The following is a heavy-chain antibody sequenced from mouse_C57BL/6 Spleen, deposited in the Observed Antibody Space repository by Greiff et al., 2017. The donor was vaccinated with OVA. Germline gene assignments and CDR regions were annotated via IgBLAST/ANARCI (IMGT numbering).Heavy chain of an antibody. Sequence: QVQLQQSGAELVKPGASVKISCKASGYAFSSYWMNWVKQRPGTGLEWIGQIYPGDGDTNYNGKFKGKATLTADKSSSTAYMQLSSLTSEDSAVYFCVVATDYAMDYWGQGTSVTVSS. CDR3: VVATDYAMDY. CDR1: GYAFSSYW. V-gene: IGHV1-80*01. D-gene: IGHD1-1*01. J-gene: IGHJ4*01. CDR2: IYPGDGDT.